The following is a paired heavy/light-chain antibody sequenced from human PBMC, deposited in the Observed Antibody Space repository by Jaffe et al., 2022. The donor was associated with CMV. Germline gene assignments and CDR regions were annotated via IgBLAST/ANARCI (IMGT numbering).Heavy chain of an antibody. J-gene: IGHJ4*02. CDR2: IYPPDSDT. D-gene: IGHD2-15*01. CDR1: GYSFTNHW. CDR3: ARRCNGGGCYWGLDY. Sequence: EVQLVQSGAEVKKPGESLKISCKGSGYSFTNHWIGWVRQMPGKGLEWMGIIYPPDSDTRYSPSFQGQVTISVDKSISTAYLQWSSLKASDTAMYYCARRCNGGGCYWGLDYWGQGTLVTVSS. V-gene: IGHV5-51*01.
Light chain of an antibody. CDR3: QQYDHAARYT. CDR1: QDIANY. CDR2: DAS. J-gene: IGKJ2*01. Sequence: DIQMTQSPSSLSASIGDRVIITCQASQDIANYLNWYQQRPGKAPKLLIYDASNLETGVPSRFSGSGSGTDFTFTISSLQPEDIATYYCQQYDHAARYTFGQGTKLEIK. V-gene: IGKV1-33*01.